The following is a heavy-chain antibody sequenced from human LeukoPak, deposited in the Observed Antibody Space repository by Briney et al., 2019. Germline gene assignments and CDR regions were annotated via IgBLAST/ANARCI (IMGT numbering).Heavy chain of an antibody. CDR1: GFTFSSYE. Sequence: GGSLRLSCAASGFTFSSYEMNWVRQAPGKGLEWVSYISSSGSTIYYADSVKGRFTISRDNAKNSLYLQMNSLRAEDTAVYYSARGRGPYYYYYYYMDVWGKGTTVTVSS. CDR3: ARGRGPYYYYYYYMDV. D-gene: IGHD5-24*01. CDR2: ISSSGSTI. J-gene: IGHJ6*03. V-gene: IGHV3-48*03.